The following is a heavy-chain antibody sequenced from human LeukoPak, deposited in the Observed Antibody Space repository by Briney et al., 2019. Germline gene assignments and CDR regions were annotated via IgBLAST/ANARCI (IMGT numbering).Heavy chain of an antibody. CDR1: GFTFSSYP. Sequence: PGGSLRLSCAASGFTFSSYPMSWVRQAPGKGLEWVSSISSSSSYIYYADSVKGRFTISRDISKNTLYLQMNSLRAEDTALYYCAKVRTIAATATFDYWGQGTLVTVSS. J-gene: IGHJ4*02. CDR3: AKVRTIAATATFDY. V-gene: IGHV3-21*01. CDR2: ISSSSSYI. D-gene: IGHD6-13*01.